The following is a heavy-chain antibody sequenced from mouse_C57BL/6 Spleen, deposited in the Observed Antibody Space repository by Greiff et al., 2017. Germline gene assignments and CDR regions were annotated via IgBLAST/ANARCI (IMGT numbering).Heavy chain of an antibody. V-gene: IGHV1-62-2*01. J-gene: IGHJ2*01. Sequence: QVQLKESGAELVRPGASVKLSCKASGYAFTEYTIDWVKQRSGQGLEWIGWFYPGSGSIKYNEKFKDKATLTADKSSSTVYMELSRLTSEDSAVXFCSRPSPSCYYFDYWGQGTTLTVSS. CDR1: GYAFTEYT. CDR3: SRPSPSCYYFDY. CDR2: FYPGSGSI.